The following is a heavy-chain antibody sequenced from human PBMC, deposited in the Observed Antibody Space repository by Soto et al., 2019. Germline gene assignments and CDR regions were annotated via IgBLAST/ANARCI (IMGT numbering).Heavy chain of an antibody. Sequence: GGSLRLSCAASGFTFDDYAMHWVRQAPGKGLEWVSGISWNSGSIGYADSVKGRFTISRDNAKNSLYLQMNSLRAEDTALYYCAKDIYADYSSSSPVDYWGQGTLVTVSS. CDR3: AKDIYADYSSSSPVDY. V-gene: IGHV3-9*01. D-gene: IGHD6-6*01. CDR1: GFTFDDYA. J-gene: IGHJ4*02. CDR2: ISWNSGSI.